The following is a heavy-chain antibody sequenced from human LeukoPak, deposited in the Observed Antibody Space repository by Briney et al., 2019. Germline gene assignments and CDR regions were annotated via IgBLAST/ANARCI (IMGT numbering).Heavy chain of an antibody. D-gene: IGHD2-2*02. V-gene: IGHV3-30*03. CDR2: ISYDGSNK. CDR1: GFTFSSYG. CDR3: AREDIVVVPAAISYGMDV. Sequence: PGGSLRLSCAASGFTFSSYGMHWVRQAPGKGLEWVAVISYDGSNKYYADSVKGRFTISRDNSKNTLYLQMNSLRAEDTAVYYCAREDIVVVPAAISYGMDVWGQGTTVTVSS. J-gene: IGHJ6*02.